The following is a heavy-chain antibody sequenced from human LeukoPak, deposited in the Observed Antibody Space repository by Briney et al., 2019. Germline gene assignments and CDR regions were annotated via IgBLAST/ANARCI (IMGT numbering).Heavy chain of an antibody. J-gene: IGHJ3*02. CDR1: GYTFTGRY. V-gene: IGHV1-2*06. Sequence: GASVKVSCKASGYTFTGRYMHWVRQAPGQGLEWMGRINPNNGGTNYAQKFQGRVTMTRDTSISTAYMELSRLRSDDTAMYYCARVGDGYNFAFDIWGQGTMVTVSS. D-gene: IGHD5-24*01. CDR2: INPNNGGT. CDR3: ARVGDGYNFAFDI.